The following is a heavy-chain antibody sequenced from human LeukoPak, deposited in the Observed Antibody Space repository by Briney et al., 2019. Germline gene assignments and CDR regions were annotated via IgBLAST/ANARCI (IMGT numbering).Heavy chain of an antibody. Sequence: VSVKVSCKASGYTFTGYYMHWVRQAPGQGLEWMGWINPNSGGTNYAQKFQGKVTMTRDTSISTAYMELSRLRSDDTAVYYCARDRSPAPGRDFGRGHFDYWGQGTLVTVSS. J-gene: IGHJ4*02. D-gene: IGHD3-3*01. V-gene: IGHV1-2*02. CDR3: ARDRSPAPGRDFGRGHFDY. CDR2: INPNSGGT. CDR1: GYTFTGYY.